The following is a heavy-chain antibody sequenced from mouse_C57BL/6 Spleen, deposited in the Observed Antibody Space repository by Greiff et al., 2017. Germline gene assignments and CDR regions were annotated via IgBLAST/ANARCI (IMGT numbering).Heavy chain of an antibody. CDR2: IYPGSGST. V-gene: IGHV1-55*01. D-gene: IGHD2-4*01. CDR1: GYTFTSYW. CDR3: ARQGLRRAMDY. J-gene: IGHJ4*01. Sequence: QVQLKQPGAELVKPGASVKMSCKASGYTFTSYWITWVKQRPGQGLEWIGDIYPGSGSTNYNEKFKSKATLTVDTSSSTAYMQLSSLTSEDSAVYYCARQGLRRAMDYWGQGTSVTVSS.